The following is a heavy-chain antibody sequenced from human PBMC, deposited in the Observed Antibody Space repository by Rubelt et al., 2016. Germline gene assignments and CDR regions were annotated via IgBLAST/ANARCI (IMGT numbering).Heavy chain of an antibody. D-gene: IGHD4-17*01. CDR1: GGSISSYY. V-gene: IGHV4-59*01. J-gene: IGHJ3*02. Sequence: QVQLQESGPGLVKPSETLSLTCTVSGGSISSYYWSWIRQPPGKGLEWIGNIYYSGGTNYNPSLKSRVIISVDTSKNQFSLKLSSVTAADTAVYYCARDIYGEAFDIWGQGTMVTVSS. CDR2: IYYSGGT. CDR3: ARDIYGEAFDI.